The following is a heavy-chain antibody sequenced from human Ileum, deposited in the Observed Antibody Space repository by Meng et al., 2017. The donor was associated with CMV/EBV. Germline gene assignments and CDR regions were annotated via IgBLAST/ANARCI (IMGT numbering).Heavy chain of an antibody. Sequence: VQLQQSGPGLVKTSQTLLLTCASSGDSVSSTTVTWNWIRQSPSRGLEWLGRTYYRSKWFNDYALSVRGRITINPDISKNQLSLQLNSVTPEDTAVYYCVRLTGNSWLDYWGRGTLVTVFS. V-gene: IGHV6-1*01. CDR2: TYYRSKWFN. D-gene: IGHD6-13*01. CDR1: GDSVSSTTVT. J-gene: IGHJ4*02. CDR3: VRLTGNSWLDY.